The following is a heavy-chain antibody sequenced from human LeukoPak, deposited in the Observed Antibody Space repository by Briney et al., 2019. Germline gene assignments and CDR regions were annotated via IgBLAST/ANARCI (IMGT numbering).Heavy chain of an antibody. V-gene: IGHV3-66*02. Sequence: LTGGSLRLSRAASGFTVSSNYMSWVRQAPGKGLEWVSVIYSGGTTYYADSVKGRFTISRDNSKNTLYLQMNSLRAEDTAVYYCAKSKELDFDYWGQGTLVTVSS. CDR1: GFTVSSNY. CDR2: IYSGGTT. CDR3: AKSKELDFDY. D-gene: IGHD1-26*01. J-gene: IGHJ4*02.